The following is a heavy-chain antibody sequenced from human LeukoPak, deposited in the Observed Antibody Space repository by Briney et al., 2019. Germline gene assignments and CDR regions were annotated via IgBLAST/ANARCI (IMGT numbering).Heavy chain of an antibody. V-gene: IGHV3-7*01. Sequence: GSLQLSCAASGFTFSSYWMTWVRQAPGKGLEWVATIKHDGSEDYYLDSVKGRFTISRDNAKSSMWLQMSSLRAEDTAVYYCGRDQTPFYWGQGSLVTVSS. D-gene: IGHD2-15*01. CDR3: GRDQTPFY. CDR1: GFTFSSYW. CDR2: IKHDGSED. J-gene: IGHJ4*02.